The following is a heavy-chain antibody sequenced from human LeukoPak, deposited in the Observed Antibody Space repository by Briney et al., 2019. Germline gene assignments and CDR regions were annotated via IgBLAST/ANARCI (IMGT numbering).Heavy chain of an antibody. CDR2: INWNGGSR. CDR1: GFKFDDYG. D-gene: IGHD2-2*02. V-gene: IGHV3-20*01. J-gene: IGHJ5*02. Sequence: GGSLSLSCAASGFKFDDYGMSWVRQVPGKGLEWVSGINWNGGSRGYADSVKGRFTFSRDNAKNSVYLQMNSLRSEDTAFYHCARDRCSSTSCYNTPNWFDPWGQGTLVTVSS. CDR3: ARDRCSSTSCYNTPNWFDP.